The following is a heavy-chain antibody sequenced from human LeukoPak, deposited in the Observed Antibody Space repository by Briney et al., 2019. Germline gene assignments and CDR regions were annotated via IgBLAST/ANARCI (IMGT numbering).Heavy chain of an antibody. J-gene: IGHJ4*02. CDR3: ATIYYDVLTTYYDYFNY. V-gene: IGHV4-61*08. CDR2: MHYSGST. D-gene: IGHD3-9*01. Sequence: SETLSLTCTVSGASVSTGGYYWNWIRQPLGKGPEWIGYMHYSGSTNYNPSLKSRVTISVDTSKNQFSLKLTSITSADTAVYYCATIYYDVLTTYYDYFNYWGQGTLVTVSS. CDR1: GASVSTGGYY.